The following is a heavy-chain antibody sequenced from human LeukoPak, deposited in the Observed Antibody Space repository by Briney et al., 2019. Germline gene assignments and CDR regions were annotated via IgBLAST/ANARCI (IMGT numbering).Heavy chain of an antibody. CDR3: ASVTTTFDY. J-gene: IGHJ4*02. D-gene: IGHD4-17*01. V-gene: IGHV3-30-3*01. CDR2: ISYDGSNK. Sequence: GGSLRLSCAASGFTFSDYWMHWVRQAPGEGLEWVAVISYDGSNKYYADSVKGRFTISRDNSKNTLYLQMNSLRAEDTAVYYCASVTTTFDYWGQGTLVTVSS. CDR1: GFTFSDYW.